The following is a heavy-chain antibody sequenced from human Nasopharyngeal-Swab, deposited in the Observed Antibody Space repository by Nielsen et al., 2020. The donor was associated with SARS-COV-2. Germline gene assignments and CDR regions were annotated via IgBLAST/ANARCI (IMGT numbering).Heavy chain of an antibody. CDR3: TTDFYFDY. J-gene: IGHJ4*02. CDR2: IGDKDHNYAT. CDR1: GFIFSASA. V-gene: IGHV3-73*01. Sequence: GEPLKISCAASGFIFSASAIHWVRPASGKGLEWVGRIGDKDHNYATTYGASVQGRFTISRDDSKNTAFLQMDSLKTEDTALYYCTTDFYFDYWGQGTLVTVSS.